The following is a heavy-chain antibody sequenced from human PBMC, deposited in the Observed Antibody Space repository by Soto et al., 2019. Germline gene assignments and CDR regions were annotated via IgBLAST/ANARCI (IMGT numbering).Heavy chain of an antibody. Sequence: PSETLSLTCAVSGGSISSSNWWSWVRQPPGKGLEWIGEIYHSGSTNYNPSLKSRVTISVDTSKNQFSLNLTSVTAADTAVYYCARRLGGGLDYWGQGALVTVSS. CDR2: IYHSGST. CDR1: GGSISSSNW. CDR3: ARRLGGGLDY. V-gene: IGHV4-4*02. J-gene: IGHJ4*02. D-gene: IGHD3-16*01.